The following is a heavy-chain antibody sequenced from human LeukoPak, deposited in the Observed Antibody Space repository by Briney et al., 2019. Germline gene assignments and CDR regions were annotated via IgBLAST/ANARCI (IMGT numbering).Heavy chain of an antibody. D-gene: IGHD6-13*01. CDR2: IYHSGST. CDR3: ASQAAAGHFDY. V-gene: IGHV4-38-2*02. CDR1: GYSISSGYY. J-gene: IGHJ4*02. Sequence: PSETLSLTCTVSGYSISSGYYWGWIRQPPGKGLEWIGSIYHSGSTYYNPSLKSRVTISVDTSKNQFSLKLSSVTAADTAVYYCASQAAAGHFDYWGQGTLVTVSS.